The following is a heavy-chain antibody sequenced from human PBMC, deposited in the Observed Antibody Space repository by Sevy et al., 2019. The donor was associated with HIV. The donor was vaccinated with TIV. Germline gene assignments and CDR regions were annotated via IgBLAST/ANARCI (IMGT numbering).Heavy chain of an antibody. J-gene: IGHJ5*02. CDR1: GGTFNRYA. CDR3: ARLTVAGLGGWFDP. V-gene: IGHV1-69*13. Sequence: ASVKVSCKASGGTFNRYAISWVRQAPGHGLECLGGIIPIFGTTNYAQKFQGRVTITADESTSTAYMEVSSLRSEDTAVYYCARLTVAGLGGWFDPWGHGTLVTVSS. CDR2: IIPIFGTT. D-gene: IGHD6-19*01.